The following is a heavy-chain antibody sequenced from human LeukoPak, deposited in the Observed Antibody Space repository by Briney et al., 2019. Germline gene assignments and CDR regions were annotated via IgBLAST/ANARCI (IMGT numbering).Heavy chain of an antibody. D-gene: IGHD2-2*02. J-gene: IGHJ4*02. CDR3: ASWESTSCYN. V-gene: IGHV3-7*01. Sequence: GGSRRLSVEASGFTFSSYWMSWFGKAPGKGLEWVANIKQDGSEKYYVDSVKGRFTISRDNAKNSLYLQMNSLRAEDTAVYYCASWESTSCYNWGQGTLVTVSS. CDR1: GFTFSSYW. CDR2: IKQDGSEK.